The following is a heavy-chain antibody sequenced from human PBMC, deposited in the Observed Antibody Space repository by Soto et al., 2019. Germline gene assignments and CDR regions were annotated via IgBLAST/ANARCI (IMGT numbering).Heavy chain of an antibody. CDR1: GGSISSSSYY. J-gene: IGHJ3*02. V-gene: IGHV4-39*01. D-gene: IGHD6-13*01. CDR3: ARHAYSSSWADAFDI. CDR2: IYYSGST. Sequence: PSETLSLTCTVSGGSISSSSYYWGWIRQPPGKGLEWIGSIYYSGSTYYNPSLKIRVTISVDTSKNQFSLKLSSVTAADTAVYYCARHAYSSSWADAFDIWGQGTSVTVSS.